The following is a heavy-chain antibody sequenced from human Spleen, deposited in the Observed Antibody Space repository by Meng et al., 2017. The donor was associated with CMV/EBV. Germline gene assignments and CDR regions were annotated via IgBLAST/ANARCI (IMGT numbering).Heavy chain of an antibody. CDR2: HNGSSSKT. Sequence: LSCAGAGFTFDYYGLTWGRQGTGKGLVWVSGHNGSSSKTGYPDSVNGRFTISRDNDNYSLYLQMTSLRAEDTALYYCARGDFSGLFDYWGQGTLVTVSS. D-gene: IGHD4-11*01. J-gene: IGHJ4*02. V-gene: IGHV3-20*04. CDR3: ARGDFSGLFDY. CDR1: GFTFDYYG.